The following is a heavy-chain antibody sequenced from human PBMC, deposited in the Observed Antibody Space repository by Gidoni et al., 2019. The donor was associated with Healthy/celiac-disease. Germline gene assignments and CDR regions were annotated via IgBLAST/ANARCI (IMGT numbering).Heavy chain of an antibody. CDR1: GGSFSAYY. CDR2: INHSGST. D-gene: IGHD3-3*01. Sequence: QVQLQQWGAGLLKPSETLSLTCAVYGGSFSAYYWSWHRQPPGKGLEWIGEINHSGSTNYNPSLKSRGTISVDTSKNQFSLKLSSVTAADTAVYYYARGRDRITIFVVVTRYWYFDLWDRGTLVTVSS. CDR3: ARGRDRITIFVVVTRYWYFDL. J-gene: IGHJ2*01. V-gene: IGHV4-34*01.